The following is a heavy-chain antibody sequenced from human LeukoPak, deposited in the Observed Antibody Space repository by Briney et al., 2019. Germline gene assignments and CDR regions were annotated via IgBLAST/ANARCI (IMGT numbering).Heavy chain of an antibody. CDR3: TTEYARYYDSSGYYRDMDV. CDR2: IRSDGINK. Sequence: QSGGSLRLSCAASGCTFSSYGMYWVRQAPGKGLEWVAFIRSDGINKYYADSGRGRFTISRDNSKNTLYLQMNSLKTEDTAVYYCTTEYARYYDSSGYYRDMDVWGKGTTVTVSS. CDR1: GCTFSSYG. V-gene: IGHV3-30*02. J-gene: IGHJ6*03. D-gene: IGHD3-22*01.